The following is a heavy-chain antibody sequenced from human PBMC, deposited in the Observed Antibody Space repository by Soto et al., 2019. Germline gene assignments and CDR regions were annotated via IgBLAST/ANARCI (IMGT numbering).Heavy chain of an antibody. Sequence: ASVKVSCKPSGYTFTDYYIHWVRRAPGQGLEWMGWINPNTGGTNYADNFEGRVTMTSDTSIGVVYMELNSLTSGDTAVYYCERTQAHFFNEGTGVSWTDFWGQGTLVTVSS. CDR3: ERTQAHFFNEGTGVSWTDF. CDR1: GYTFTDYY. J-gene: IGHJ4*02. V-gene: IGHV1-2*02. CDR2: INPNTGGT. D-gene: IGHD2-8*02.